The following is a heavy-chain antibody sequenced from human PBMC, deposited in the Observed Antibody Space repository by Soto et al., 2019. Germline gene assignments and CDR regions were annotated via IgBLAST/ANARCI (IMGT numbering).Heavy chain of an antibody. D-gene: IGHD2-2*01. Sequence: QVQLVQSGAEVKKPGSSVNVSCKASGGTFSSYAISWVRQAPGQGLEWMGGIIPIFGTANYAQKFQGRVTITADESTSTASMELGSLRAEDTAVYYCAGEDIVVVPAAPRAYYGMDVWGQGTTVTVSS. CDR2: IIPIFGTA. CDR3: AGEDIVVVPAAPRAYYGMDV. V-gene: IGHV1-69*01. J-gene: IGHJ6*02. CDR1: GGTFSSYA.